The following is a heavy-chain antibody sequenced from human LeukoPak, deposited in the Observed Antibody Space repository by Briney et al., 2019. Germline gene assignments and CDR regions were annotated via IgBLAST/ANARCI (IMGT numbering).Heavy chain of an antibody. J-gene: IGHJ6*04. CDR1: GFTFSSNG. CDR3: ARGYGSGSYAGMDV. D-gene: IGHD3-10*01. Sequence: PGGSLRLSCVASGFTFSSNGMHWVRQAAGKGLEWVSGIDTAGDPCYPGSVKGRFTISRENAKNSLYLQMNSLTAGDTAVHYCARGYGSGSYAGMDVWGKGTTVTVSS. CDR2: IDTAGDP. V-gene: IGHV3-13*05.